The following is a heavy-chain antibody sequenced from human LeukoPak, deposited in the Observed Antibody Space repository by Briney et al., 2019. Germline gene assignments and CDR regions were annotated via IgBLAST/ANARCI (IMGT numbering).Heavy chain of an antibody. CDR2: INPSGGST. CDR3: ARVVENDAFDI. CDR1: GYAFTSYY. D-gene: IGHD2-15*01. J-gene: IGHJ3*02. V-gene: IGHV1-46*01. Sequence: ASVKVSCKASGYAFTSYYMHWLRQAPGQGLEWMGIINPSGGSTSYAQKFQGRVTMTRDTSTSTVYMELSSLRSEDTAVYYCARVVENDAFDIWGQGTMVTVSS.